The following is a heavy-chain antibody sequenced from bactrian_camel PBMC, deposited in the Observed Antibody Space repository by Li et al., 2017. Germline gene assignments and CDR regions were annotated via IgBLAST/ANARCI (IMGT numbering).Heavy chain of an antibody. V-gene: IGHV3S1*01. CDR3: AKASDSLVVLTSPEYNF. CDR1: GFTFSSYW. CDR2: IHRDIGT. D-gene: IGHD2*01. Sequence: HVQLVESGGGLVQPGGSLRLSCAASGFTFSSYWMYWVRQAPGKGLEWVSTIHRDIGTDYADSVKGRFTISRDIGRNTVYLQLNSLKTEDMAMYYCAKASDSLVVLTSPEYNFWGQGTQVTVS. J-gene: IGHJ4*01.